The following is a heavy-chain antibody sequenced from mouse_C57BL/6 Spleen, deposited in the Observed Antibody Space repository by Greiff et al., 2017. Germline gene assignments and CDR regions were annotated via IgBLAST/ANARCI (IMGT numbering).Heavy chain of an antibody. CDR3: YSYYSNLYAMDY. V-gene: IGHV14-4*01. J-gene: IGHJ4*01. CDR2: IDPENGDT. Sequence: VQLQQSGAELVRPGASVKLSCTASGFNIKDDYMHWVKQRPEKGLEWIGWIDPENGDTEYASKFQGKATLTADTYSKPTYLQFSRLTAENTDVYSYYSYYSNLYAMDYWGQGTSVTVSS. CDR1: GFNIKDDY. D-gene: IGHD2-5*01.